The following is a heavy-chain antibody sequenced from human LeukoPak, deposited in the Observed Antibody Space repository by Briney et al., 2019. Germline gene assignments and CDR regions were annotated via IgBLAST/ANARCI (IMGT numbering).Heavy chain of an antibody. CDR2: INHSGST. V-gene: IGHV4-34*01. CDR1: GGSFSGYY. CDR3: ARGALEMATVVRGHNWFDP. J-gene: IGHJ5*02. Sequence: SETLSLTCAVYGGSFSGYYWSWIRQPPGKGLEWIGEINHSGSTNYNPSLKSRVTISVDTSKNRFSLKLSSVTAADTAVYYCARGALEMATVVRGHNWFDPWGQGTLVTVSS. D-gene: IGHD5-24*01.